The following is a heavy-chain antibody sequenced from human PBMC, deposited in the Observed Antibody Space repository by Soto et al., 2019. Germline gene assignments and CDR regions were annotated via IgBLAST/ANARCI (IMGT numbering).Heavy chain of an antibody. CDR2: ISGSGGST. V-gene: IGHV3-23*01. D-gene: IGHD3-10*01. Sequence: PGGSLRLSCAASGFTFSSYAMSWVRQAPGKGLEWVSAISGSGGSTYYADSVKGRFTISRDNSKNTLYLQMNSLRAEDTAVYYCAKDGGPSEYYYVSGSYYNPHNWFDPWGQGTLVTVSS. CDR3: AKDGGPSEYYYVSGSYYNPHNWFDP. CDR1: GFTFSSYA. J-gene: IGHJ5*02.